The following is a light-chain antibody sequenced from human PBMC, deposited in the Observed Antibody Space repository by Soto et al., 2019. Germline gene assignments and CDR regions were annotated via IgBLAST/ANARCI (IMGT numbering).Light chain of an antibody. CDR3: QQYGSSPYT. CDR2: GAS. J-gene: IGKJ2*01. CDR1: QSVSSSY. Sequence: EIVLTQSPGTLSLSPGERATLSCRASQSVSSSYLDWYQQKPGQAPRLLIYGASSRATGIPDRFSSSGSGTDFTLTISRLEPEDIAGYYCQQYGSSPYTFGQGTKLEIK. V-gene: IGKV3-20*01.